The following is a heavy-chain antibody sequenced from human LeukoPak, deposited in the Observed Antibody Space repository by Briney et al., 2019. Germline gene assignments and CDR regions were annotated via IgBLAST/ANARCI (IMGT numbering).Heavy chain of an antibody. V-gene: IGHV3-48*04. CDR3: ARDGVGDYYDSSGYYFT. D-gene: IGHD3-22*01. CDR2: ISSSSSTI. Sequence: GGSLRLSCAASGFTFSSYSMNWVRQAPGKGLEWVSYISSSSSTIYYADSVKGRFTISRDNAKNSLYLQMNSLRAEDTAVYYCARDGVGDYYDSSGYYFTWGQGTLVTVSS. CDR1: GFTFSSYS. J-gene: IGHJ5*02.